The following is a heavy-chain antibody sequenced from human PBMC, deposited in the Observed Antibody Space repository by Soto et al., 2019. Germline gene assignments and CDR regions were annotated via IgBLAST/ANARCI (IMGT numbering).Heavy chain of an antibody. CDR2: ISYDGSNK. CDR3: ARDYDSSGYYGTIFDY. CDR1: GFTFSSYA. D-gene: IGHD3-22*01. Sequence: PGGSLRLSCAASGFTFSSYAMHWVRQAPGKGLEWVAVISYDGSNKYYADSVKGRFTISRGNSKNTLYLQMNSLRAEDTAVYYCARDYDSSGYYGTIFDYWGQGTLVTVSS. V-gene: IGHV3-30-3*01. J-gene: IGHJ4*02.